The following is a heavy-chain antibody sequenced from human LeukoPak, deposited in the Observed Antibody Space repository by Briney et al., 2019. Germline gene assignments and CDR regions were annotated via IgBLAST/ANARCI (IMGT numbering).Heavy chain of an antibody. CDR2: IQRDGDAT. Sequence: GGSLRLSCTASGFTLNNYWMHWVRQPPGKGLVWVSRIQRDGDATLYADSVRGRFTISRDNTKNTLYLQMNSLRAEDTAVYYCARYFIVRTLILGFDIWGRGTMVTVSS. CDR1: GFTLNNYW. CDR3: ARYFIVRTLILGFDI. J-gene: IGHJ3*02. V-gene: IGHV3-74*01. D-gene: IGHD1-26*01.